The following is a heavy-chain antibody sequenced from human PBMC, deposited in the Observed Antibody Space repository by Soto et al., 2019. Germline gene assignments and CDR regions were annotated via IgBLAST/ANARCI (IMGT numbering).Heavy chain of an antibody. CDR3: ARGHISSTKNWLDP. CDR1: GYTFTSHA. J-gene: IGHJ5*02. CDR2: INAGNGNT. Sequence: GASVKVSCKASGYTFTSHAMNWVRQAPGQRLEWMGWINAGNGNTKYSQKFQGRVTMTRDTSISTAYMELSSLRSEDTAMYYCARGHISSTKNWLDPWGQGTLVTVSS. V-gene: IGHV1-3*01. D-gene: IGHD6-6*01.